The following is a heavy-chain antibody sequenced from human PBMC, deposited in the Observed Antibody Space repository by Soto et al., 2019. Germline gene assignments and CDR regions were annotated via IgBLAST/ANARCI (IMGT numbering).Heavy chain of an antibody. V-gene: IGHV1-69*13. Sequence: SVKVSCKASGGSFRSYAISWVRQAPGQGLEWIGGIIPMFGTANYAHKLEDRLTITADESTTTAYMELSSVTAADTAVYYCARHVVEPGAIAYFDYWGQGTLVTVSS. CDR3: ARHVVEPGAIAYFDY. J-gene: IGHJ4*02. CDR1: GGSFRSYA. CDR2: IIPMFGTA. D-gene: IGHD2-2*02.